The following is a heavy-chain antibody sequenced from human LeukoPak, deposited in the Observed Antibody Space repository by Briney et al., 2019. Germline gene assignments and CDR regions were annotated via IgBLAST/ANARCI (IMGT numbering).Heavy chain of an antibody. D-gene: IGHD1-1*01. CDR2: IYSGSNI. J-gene: IGHJ3*02. CDR1: GFDVSGNY. CDR3: ARNLEDTGPHDVFDT. Sequence: PGGSLRLSSAASGFDVSGNYMGWLRQAPGKGLEWVSVIYSGSNIHYTESVKGRFTISRDNSRNTLYLQMNSLRVEDTAVYYCARNLEDTGPHDVFDTWGQGTMVTVSS. V-gene: IGHV3-53*01.